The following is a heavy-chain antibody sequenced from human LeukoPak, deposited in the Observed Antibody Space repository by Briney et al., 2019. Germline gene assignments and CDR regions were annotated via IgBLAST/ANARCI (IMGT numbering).Heavy chain of an antibody. CDR2: ISGIGGDT. D-gene: IGHD6-13*01. CDR3: ASLDIAAAGTGTFYYYGMDV. V-gene: IGHV3-21*01. Sequence: GGSLRLSCAASGFIFSNFPMTWVRQTPGKGLEGVSSISGIGGDTYYTDSVRGRFTISRDNAKNSLYLQMNSLRAEDTAVYYCASLDIAAAGTGTFYYYGMDVWGQGTTVTVSS. CDR1: GFIFSNFP. J-gene: IGHJ6*02.